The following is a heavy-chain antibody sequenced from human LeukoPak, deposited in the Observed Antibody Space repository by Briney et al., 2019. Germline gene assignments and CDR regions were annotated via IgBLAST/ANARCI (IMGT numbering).Heavy chain of an antibody. CDR2: INPSGGST. Sequence: ASVKVSCKASGYTFTSYYMHWVRQAPGQGLEWMGIINPSGGSTSYAQKFQGRVTITRNTSISTAYMELSSLRSEDTAVYYCARGGQFVTIFGVVRDAFDIWGQGTMVTVSS. V-gene: IGHV1-46*01. CDR1: GYTFTSYY. D-gene: IGHD3-3*01. CDR3: ARGGQFVTIFGVVRDAFDI. J-gene: IGHJ3*02.